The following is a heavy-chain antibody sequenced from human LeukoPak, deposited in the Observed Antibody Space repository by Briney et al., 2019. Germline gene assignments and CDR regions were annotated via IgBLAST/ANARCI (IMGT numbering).Heavy chain of an antibody. Sequence: GASVKVSCKASGYTFTSYAMHWVRQAPGQRLEWMGWINAGNGNTKYSQEFQGRVTITRDTSASTAYMELSSLRSEDTAVYYCAKDRGYSSGWPELRFDYWGQGTLVTVSS. D-gene: IGHD6-19*01. J-gene: IGHJ4*02. CDR1: GYTFTSYA. CDR3: AKDRGYSSGWPELRFDY. CDR2: INAGNGNT. V-gene: IGHV1-3*03.